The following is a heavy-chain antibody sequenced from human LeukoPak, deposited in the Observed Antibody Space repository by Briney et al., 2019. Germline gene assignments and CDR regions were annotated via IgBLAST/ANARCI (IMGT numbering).Heavy chain of an antibody. D-gene: IGHD6-13*01. CDR2: ISYDGSNK. J-gene: IGHJ4*02. CDR1: GFTFSSYA. Sequence: GGSLRLSCAASGFTFSSYAIHWVRPAPGEGLEWGAVISYDGSNKYYADSVKGRFTISRDNSKNTLYLQMNRLRAEDTAVYYCARETAAAGTFYFDSWGQGTLVTVSS. V-gene: IGHV3-30*01. CDR3: ARETAAAGTFYFDS.